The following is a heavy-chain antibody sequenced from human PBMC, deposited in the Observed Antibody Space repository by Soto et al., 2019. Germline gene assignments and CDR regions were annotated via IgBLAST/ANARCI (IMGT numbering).Heavy chain of an antibody. CDR1: GFTFSSYA. D-gene: IGHD3-10*01. CDR3: AKGLTYCYGSGSPDAFDI. CDR2: ISGSGDGT. Sequence: GGSLRLSCAASGFTFSSYAMSWVRQAPGKGLEWVSSISGSGDGTYYADSVQGRFTISRDNSKNTLYLQMSSLRAEDTAVYYCAKGLTYCYGSGSPDAFDIWGQGTMVTVSS. J-gene: IGHJ3*02. V-gene: IGHV3-23*01.